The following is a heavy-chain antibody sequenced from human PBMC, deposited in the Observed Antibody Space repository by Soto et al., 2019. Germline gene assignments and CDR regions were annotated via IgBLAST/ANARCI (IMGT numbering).Heavy chain of an antibody. CDR1: GFTFTRYS. V-gene: IGHV3-21*06. J-gene: IGHJ4*02. CDR2: SSSTSNYI. Sequence: EVQLVESGGGLVKPGGSLRLSCGASGFTFTRYSMNGVRQAPGKGLELVSSSSSTSNYIYYGDSMKGRFTISRDNAKNSLYREMNSLRAEDTAVYYCARESEDLTSNFYYWGQGTLVTVSS. CDR3: ARESEDLTSNFYY.